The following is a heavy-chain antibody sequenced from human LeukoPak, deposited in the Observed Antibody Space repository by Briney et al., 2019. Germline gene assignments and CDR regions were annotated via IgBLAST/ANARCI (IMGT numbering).Heavy chain of an antibody. CDR1: GFTFDDYA. CDR2: ISWNSGSI. CDR3: AKGSQYQLSMYYFDY. Sequence: SLRLSCAASGFTFDDYAMHWVRQAPGKGLEWVSGISWNSGSIGYADSVKGRFTISRDNARNSLYLQMNSLRAEDTALYYCAKGSQYQLSMYYFDYWGQETLVTVSS. V-gene: IGHV3-9*01. J-gene: IGHJ4*02. D-gene: IGHD2-2*01.